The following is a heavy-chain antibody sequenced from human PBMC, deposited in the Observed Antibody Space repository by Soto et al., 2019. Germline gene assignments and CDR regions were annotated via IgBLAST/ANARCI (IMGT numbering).Heavy chain of an antibody. J-gene: IGHJ6*02. CDR3: AKDHSTIFGVDYYGMDV. CDR1: GFTFSSYG. CDR2: ISYDGSNK. D-gene: IGHD3-3*01. V-gene: IGHV3-30*18. Sequence: LRLSCAASGFTFSSYGMHWVRQAPGKGLEWVAVISYDGSNKYYADSVKGRFTISRDNSKNTLYLQMNSLRAEDTAVYYCAKDHSTIFGVDYYGMDVWGQGTTVTVSS.